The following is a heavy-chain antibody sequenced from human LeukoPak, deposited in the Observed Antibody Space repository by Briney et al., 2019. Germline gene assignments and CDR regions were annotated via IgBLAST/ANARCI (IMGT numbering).Heavy chain of an antibody. Sequence: PSETLSLACDVSGASIRNKFWSWLRHPPGMALEWIGYISYTGTTNYNPSLQSRVTISVDTSKNQLSLKLTSMTAADTAVYYCARDTSGYYGRYEHWGQGTLVTVSS. CDR2: ISYTGTT. J-gene: IGHJ4*02. D-gene: IGHD3-3*01. V-gene: IGHV4-59*01. CDR3: ARDTSGYYGRYEH. CDR1: GASIRNKF.